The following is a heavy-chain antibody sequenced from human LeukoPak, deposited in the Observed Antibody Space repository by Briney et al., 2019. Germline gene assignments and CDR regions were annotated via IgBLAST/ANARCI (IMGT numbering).Heavy chain of an antibody. V-gene: IGHV4-59*12. Sequence: SETLSLTCTVSGDSIGSYYWGWIRQPPGKGLEWIGYIYYSGSTYYNPSLKSRVTISVDTSKNQFSLKLSSVTAADTAVYYCARDKLEGLDYWGQGTLVTVSS. CDR1: GDSIGSYY. J-gene: IGHJ4*02. CDR3: ARDKLEGLDY. CDR2: IYYSGST.